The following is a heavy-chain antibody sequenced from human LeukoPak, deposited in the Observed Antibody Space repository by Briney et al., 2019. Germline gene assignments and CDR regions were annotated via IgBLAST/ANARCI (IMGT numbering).Heavy chain of an antibody. J-gene: IGHJ4*02. CDR1: DGSISSHY. CDR3: ASAYYDFWSGYYHFDY. Sequence: PSETLSLTCTVSDGSISSHYWSWIRQPPGKGLEWIGYIYYSGSTNYNPSLKSRVTISVDTSKNQFSLKLSSVTAADTAVYYCASAYYDFWSGYYHFDYWGQGTLVTVSP. CDR2: IYYSGST. V-gene: IGHV4-59*11. D-gene: IGHD3-3*01.